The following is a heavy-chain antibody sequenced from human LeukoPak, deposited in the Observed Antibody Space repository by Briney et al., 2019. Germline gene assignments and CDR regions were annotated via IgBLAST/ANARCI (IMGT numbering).Heavy chain of an antibody. CDR2: IWYDGSNK. CDR1: GFTFSSYG. V-gene: IGHV3-33*06. J-gene: IGHJ4*02. CDR3: AKAKYYDSSGFLPPPPIDY. Sequence: GGSLRLSCAASGFTFSSYGMHWVRQAPGKGLEWVAVIWYDGSNKYYADSVKGRFTTSRDNSKNTLYLQMNRLRDEDTAVYYCAKAKYYDSSGFLPPPPIDYWGQGTLVTVSS. D-gene: IGHD3-22*01.